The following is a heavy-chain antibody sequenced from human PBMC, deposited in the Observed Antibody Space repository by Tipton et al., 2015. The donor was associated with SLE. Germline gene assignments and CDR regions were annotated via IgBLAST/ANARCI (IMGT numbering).Heavy chain of an antibody. CDR1: GGSFSVHY. Sequence: TLSLTCAVYGGSFSVHYWSWSWIRQPPGKGLEWIGEIDHSRSTNYNPSLESRVTISLDTSKNHFSLRLSSVTAADTAVYYCARLLWLQSAFDIWGQGTMVTVSS. CDR3: ARLLWLQSAFDI. CDR2: IDHSRST. J-gene: IGHJ3*02. V-gene: IGHV4-34*01. D-gene: IGHD5-24*01.